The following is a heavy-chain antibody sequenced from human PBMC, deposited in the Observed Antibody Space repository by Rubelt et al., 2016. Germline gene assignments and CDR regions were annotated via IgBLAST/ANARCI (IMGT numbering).Heavy chain of an antibody. CDR1: GYTFTSYG. Sequence: QVQLVQSGAEVKKPGASVKVSCKASGYTFTSYGISWVRQAPGQGLEWMGWISAYNGNTNYAQKLQGIVTMTTDTSTSTGCMELRSLRADDTAVYYCARGYCSSANCLFNWFDPWGQGTLVTVSS. CDR3: ARGYCSSANCLFNWFDP. D-gene: IGHD2-2*01. CDR2: ISAYNGNT. V-gene: IGHV1-18*01. J-gene: IGHJ5*02.